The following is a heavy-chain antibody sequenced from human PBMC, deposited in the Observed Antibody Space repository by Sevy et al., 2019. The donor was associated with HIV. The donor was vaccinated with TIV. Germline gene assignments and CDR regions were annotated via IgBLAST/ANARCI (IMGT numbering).Heavy chain of an antibody. J-gene: IGHJ4*02. CDR2: IKQDGREK. CDR3: ARGVGATRWYYFDY. CDR1: GFTFSSYW. V-gene: IGHV3-7*01. D-gene: IGHD1-26*01. Sequence: GGSLRLSCAASGFTFSSYWMSWVRQAPGKGLEWVANIKQDGREKYYVDSVKGRFTISRDNAKNSLYLQMNSLRAEDTAVYYCARGVGATRWYYFDYWGQGTLVTVSS.